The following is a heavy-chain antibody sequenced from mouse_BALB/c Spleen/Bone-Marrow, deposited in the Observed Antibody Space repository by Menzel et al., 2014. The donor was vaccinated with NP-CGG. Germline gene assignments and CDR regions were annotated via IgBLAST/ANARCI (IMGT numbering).Heavy chain of an antibody. CDR2: IWGDGTT. D-gene: IGHD2-10*02. J-gene: IGHJ4*01. Sequence: QVHVKQSGPGLVAPSQSLSITCTVSGFSLTDYGINWVRQPPGKGLEWLGMIWGDGTTDYNSALRSRLSINKDNSRSXVFLKMNSLQTDDTARYYCSREKYGNYYAMGYWGQGTSVTVSS. CDR1: GFSLTDYG. CDR3: SREKYGNYYAMGY. V-gene: IGHV2-6-7*01.